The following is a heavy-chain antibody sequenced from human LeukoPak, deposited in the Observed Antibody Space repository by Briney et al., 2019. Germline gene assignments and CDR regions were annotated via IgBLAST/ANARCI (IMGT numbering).Heavy chain of an antibody. Sequence: ASVKVSCKASGYTFTSYGISWVRQAPGQGLEWMGWISGYNGNTNYLQKLQGRVTMTRDTSTSTAYLELRSLRSDDTAVYYCAKLGPLPAAEDWGQGTLVTVSS. CDR1: GYTFTSYG. J-gene: IGHJ4*02. CDR2: ISGYNGNT. D-gene: IGHD2-2*01. CDR3: AKLGPLPAAED. V-gene: IGHV1-18*01.